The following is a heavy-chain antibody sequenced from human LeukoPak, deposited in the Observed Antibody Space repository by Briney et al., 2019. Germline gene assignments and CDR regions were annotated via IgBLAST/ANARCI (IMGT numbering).Heavy chain of an antibody. CDR2: ITGNALNT. CDR3: AKLQDFYDNSGYSYFDN. D-gene: IGHD3-22*01. V-gene: IGHV3-23*01. J-gene: IGHJ4*02. CDR1: GFTFSNYA. Sequence: GGSLRLSCAASGFTFSNYAMSWVRQAPGKGLEWVSSITGNALNTYQADFIKGRFTISRDDSKNTLYLHLSSLRVEDTAVYRCAKLQDFYDNSGYSYFDNWGQGTLVTVSS.